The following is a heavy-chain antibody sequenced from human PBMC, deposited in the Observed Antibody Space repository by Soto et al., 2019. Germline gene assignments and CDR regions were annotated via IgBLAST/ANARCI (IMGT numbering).Heavy chain of an antibody. J-gene: IGHJ6*02. V-gene: IGHV1-3*01. Sequence: QVELAQSGAEVKKPGASVKISCKTSGYDFIAYALHWVRQAPGKRPEWMGWINAANGDTKYSQKFQGRVTMTAATSAITGYLEMRSLKSDDTAVYYCTIFHSHGMDVWGQGTNVTVSS. CDR2: INAANGDT. CDR3: TIFHSHGMDV. D-gene: IGHD3-3*01. CDR1: GYDFIAYA.